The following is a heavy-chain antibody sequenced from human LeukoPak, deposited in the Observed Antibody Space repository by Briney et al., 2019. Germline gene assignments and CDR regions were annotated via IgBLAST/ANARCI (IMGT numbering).Heavy chain of an antibody. CDR1: GFAFSSYA. D-gene: IGHD1-26*01. Sequence: GGSLRLSCAASGFAFSSYAMHWVRQGPGKGLEWVSYISSSSSTIYYADSVKGRFTISRDNAKNSLYLQMNSLRAEDTAVYYCARDGRISPYNGMDVWGQGTTVTVSS. J-gene: IGHJ6*02. CDR3: ARDGRISPYNGMDV. CDR2: ISSSSSTI. V-gene: IGHV3-48*01.